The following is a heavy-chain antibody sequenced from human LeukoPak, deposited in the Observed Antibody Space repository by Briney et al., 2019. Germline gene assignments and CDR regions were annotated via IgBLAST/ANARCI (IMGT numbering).Heavy chain of an antibody. V-gene: IGHV3-7*01. D-gene: IGHD2/OR15-2a*01. CDR3: ARDLLLDY. CDR2: IKEDGSDK. Sequence: PGGSLRLSCEVSGFRFSTYWMTWVRQAPGKGLEWVANIKEDGSDKYYVDSVKGRFTISRDNAKNSVYLQMNSLRAEDTAVYYCARDLLLDYWGQGTLVTVSS. CDR1: GFRFSTYW. J-gene: IGHJ4*02.